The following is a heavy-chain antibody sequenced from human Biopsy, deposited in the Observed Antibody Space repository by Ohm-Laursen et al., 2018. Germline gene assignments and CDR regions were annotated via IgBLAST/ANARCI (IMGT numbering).Heavy chain of an antibody. CDR3: ARDRGYYSDRTVPGYFDL. J-gene: IGHJ2*01. CDR1: GDSISSYY. CDR2: VYYTGST. Sequence: SETLSLTCTVSGDSISSYYWSWIRQPPGKGLEWIGYVYYTGSTDYNPSLQSRVTISVDTSKNLFSLRLRSVTPADTAIYYCARDRGYYSDRTVPGYFDLWGRGTLVTVSS. D-gene: IGHD3-22*01. V-gene: IGHV4-59*01.